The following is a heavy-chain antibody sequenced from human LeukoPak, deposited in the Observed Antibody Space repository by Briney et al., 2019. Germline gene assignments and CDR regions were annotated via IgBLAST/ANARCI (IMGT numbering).Heavy chain of an antibody. Sequence: SETLSLTCTVSGGSISSYYWSWIRQPPGKGLEWIGYIYYSGSNNYNPSLKSRVTISVDTSKNQFSLKLSSVTAADTAVYYCARDSGDRFDPWGQGTLVTVSS. V-gene: IGHV4-59*12. CDR3: ARDSGDRFDP. CDR2: IYYSGSN. CDR1: GGSISSYY. J-gene: IGHJ5*02.